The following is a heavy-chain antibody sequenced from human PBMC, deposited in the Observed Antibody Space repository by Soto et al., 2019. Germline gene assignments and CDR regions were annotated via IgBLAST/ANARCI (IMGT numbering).Heavy chain of an antibody. V-gene: IGHV4-30-4*01. Sequence: SETLSLTCTVSGGSISSGDYYWSWIRQPPGKGLEWIGYIYYSGSTYYNPSPKSRVTISVATSKNQFSLKLSSVTAADTAVYYCARGPWLVDGGYYYGMDVWGQGTTVTVSS. D-gene: IGHD6-19*01. CDR3: ARGPWLVDGGYYYGMDV. CDR2: IYYSGST. CDR1: GGSISSGDYY. J-gene: IGHJ6*02.